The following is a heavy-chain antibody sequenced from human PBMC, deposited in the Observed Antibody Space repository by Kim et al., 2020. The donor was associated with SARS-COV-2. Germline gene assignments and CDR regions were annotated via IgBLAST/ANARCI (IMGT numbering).Heavy chain of an antibody. J-gene: IGHJ4*02. CDR2: ISPYNGKT. CDR1: GYTLNRYS. CDR3: SLAGYLTGRPSPFDY. V-gene: IGHV1-18*01. D-gene: IGHD3-9*01. Sequence: ASVKVSCKTSGYTLNRYSISWIRQAPGQGLEWMGWISPYNGKTDYTQRLQGRLTMTTDISTTTAYMELTNLTSDDTAVYYCSLAGYLTGRPSPFDYWGQGTLVTVSS.